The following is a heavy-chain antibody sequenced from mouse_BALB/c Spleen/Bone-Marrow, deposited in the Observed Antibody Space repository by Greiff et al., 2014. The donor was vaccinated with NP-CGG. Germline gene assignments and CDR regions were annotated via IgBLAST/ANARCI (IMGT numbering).Heavy chain of an antibody. J-gene: IGHJ2*01. V-gene: IGHV2-2*02. CDR1: GFSLTSYG. Sequence: VKLQESGPGLVQPSQSLSITCTVSGFSLTSYGVHWVRQSPGKGLEWLGVICSGGSTDYNAAFISRLSISKDNSKSQVFFKMNSLQANDTAIYYCARKRYGGYFDYWGQGTTLTVSS. CDR3: ARKRYGGYFDY. CDR2: ICSGGST. D-gene: IGHD2-14*01.